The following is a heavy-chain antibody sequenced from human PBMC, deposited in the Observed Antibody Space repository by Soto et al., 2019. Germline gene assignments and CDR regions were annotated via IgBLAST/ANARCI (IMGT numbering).Heavy chain of an antibody. CDR1: GFTFSDYY. CDR2: SRNKANSYST. V-gene: IGHV3-72*01. CDR3: GRHLRYIGADY. J-gene: IGHJ4*02. Sequence: EVQLVESGGGLVQPGGSLRLSCAASGFTFSDYYIDWVRQAPGKGLEWVDRSRNKANSYSTEYATSVKGRFTISRDDSETSLYLQMNSLKTEDTAVYYCGRHLRYIGADYWGQGTLVTVSS. D-gene: IGHD3-9*01.